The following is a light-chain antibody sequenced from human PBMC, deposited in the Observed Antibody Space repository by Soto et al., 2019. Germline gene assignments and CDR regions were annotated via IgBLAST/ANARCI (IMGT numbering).Light chain of an antibody. Sequence: DIQMTQSPSTLSASVGDRVTITFRASQSISSWLAWYQRKPGKAPKLLIFDASSLESGVPSRFSGSGSGTEFTLTISSLQPEDFASYYCQQYNSYSTFGQGTKVDI. V-gene: IGKV1-5*01. J-gene: IGKJ1*01. CDR2: DAS. CDR1: QSISSW. CDR3: QQYNSYST.